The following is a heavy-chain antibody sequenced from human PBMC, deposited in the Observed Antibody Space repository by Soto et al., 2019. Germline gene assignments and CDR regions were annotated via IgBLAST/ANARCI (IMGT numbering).Heavy chain of an antibody. J-gene: IGHJ3*02. CDR1: GFTFSSYA. Sequence: EVQLLESGGGLVQPGGSLRLSCAASGFTFSSYAMSWVRQAPGKGLEWVSAISGSGGSTYYADSVKGRFTISRDNSKNTLYLQMNGLRAEDTAVYYCAKIREGWHDAFDIWGQGTMVTVSS. CDR3: AKIREGWHDAFDI. D-gene: IGHD1-26*01. V-gene: IGHV3-23*01. CDR2: ISGSGGST.